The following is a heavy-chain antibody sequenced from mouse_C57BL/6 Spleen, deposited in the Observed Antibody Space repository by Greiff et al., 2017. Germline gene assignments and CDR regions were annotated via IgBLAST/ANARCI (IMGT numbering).Heavy chain of an antibody. CDR3: ARIARDGSYYYAMDY. Sequence: QVTLKVSGPGILQPSQTLSLTCSFSGFSLSTFGMGVGWIRQPSGKGLEWLAHIWWDDDKYSHPALKSRLTISKDTSKNQVFLKIANVDTADTAPYYCARIARDGSYYYAMDYWGQGTSVTVSS. CDR1: GFSLSTFGMG. V-gene: IGHV8-8*01. D-gene: IGHD1-1*01. J-gene: IGHJ4*01. CDR2: IWWDDDK.